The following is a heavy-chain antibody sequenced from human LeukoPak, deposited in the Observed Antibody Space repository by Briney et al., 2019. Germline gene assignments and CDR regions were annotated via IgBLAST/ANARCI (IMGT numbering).Heavy chain of an antibody. D-gene: IGHD2-15*01. Sequence: PGGSLRLSCAASGFTFSSYAMSWVRQAPGKGLEWVSAISGSGGSTYYADSVKDRFTISRDNSKNTLYPQMNSLRAEDTAVYYCAKDQVGAANYFDYWGQGTLVTVSS. J-gene: IGHJ4*02. V-gene: IGHV3-23*01. CDR3: AKDQVGAANYFDY. CDR1: GFTFSSYA. CDR2: ISGSGGST.